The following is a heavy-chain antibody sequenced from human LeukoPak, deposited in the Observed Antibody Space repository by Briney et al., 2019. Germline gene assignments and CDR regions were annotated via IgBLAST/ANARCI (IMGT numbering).Heavy chain of an antibody. CDR1: GFTFSNYK. Sequence: GGSLRLSCEASGFTFSNYKMNWVRQAPGKGLEWVSSITGSGGDVHYADSMKGRFTISRDNAKNSLYLQMNSLRAEDTAVYYCARERGYSYGYSDYWGQGTLVTVSS. J-gene: IGHJ4*02. CDR3: ARERGYSYGYSDY. V-gene: IGHV3-21*01. CDR2: ITGSGGDV. D-gene: IGHD5-18*01.